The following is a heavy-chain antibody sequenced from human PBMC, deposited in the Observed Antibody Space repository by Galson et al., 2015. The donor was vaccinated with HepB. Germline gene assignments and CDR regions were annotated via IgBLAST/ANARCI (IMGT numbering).Heavy chain of an antibody. V-gene: IGHV3-30-3*01. CDR1: GFTFRSYA. J-gene: IGHJ4*02. CDR3: ARGAGGSYPYFDY. D-gene: IGHD1-26*01. Sequence: SLRLSCAASGFTFRSYAMHWVRQAPGKGPEWVAFISYDGSNTNFVDSVKGRFTISRDNSKNTLYLQMNSLRPEDTAVYYCARGAGGSYPYFDYWGQGTLVTVSS. CDR2: ISYDGSNT.